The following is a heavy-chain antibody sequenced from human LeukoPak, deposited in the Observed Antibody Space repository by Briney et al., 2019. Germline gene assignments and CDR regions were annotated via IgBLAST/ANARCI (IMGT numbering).Heavy chain of an antibody. V-gene: IGHV1-18*01. CDR2: ISAYNGNT. D-gene: IGHD3-3*01. Sequence: ASVKVSCKASGYTFTSYGISWVRQAPGQGLEWMGWISAYNGNTNYAQKLQGRVTMTTDTSTSTAYVELRSLRSDDTAVYYCARQYGVVIPYYFDYWGQGTLVTVSS. CDR1: GYTFTSYG. CDR3: ARQYGVVIPYYFDY. J-gene: IGHJ4*02.